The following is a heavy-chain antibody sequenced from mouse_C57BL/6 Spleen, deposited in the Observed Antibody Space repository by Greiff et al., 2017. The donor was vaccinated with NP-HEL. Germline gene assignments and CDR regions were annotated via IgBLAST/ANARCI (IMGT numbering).Heavy chain of an antibody. V-gene: IGHV1-55*01. D-gene: IGHD1-1*01. Sequence: QVQLQQSGAELVKPGASVKMSCKASGYTFTSYWITWVKQRPGQGLEWIGDIYPGSGSTNYNEKLKSKATLTVDTSSSTAYMQLRSLTSEDSAVYDCARAHYGSSPLDYWGQGTTLTVSS. CDR1: GYTFTSYW. CDR2: IYPGSGST. J-gene: IGHJ2*01. CDR3: ARAHYGSSPLDY.